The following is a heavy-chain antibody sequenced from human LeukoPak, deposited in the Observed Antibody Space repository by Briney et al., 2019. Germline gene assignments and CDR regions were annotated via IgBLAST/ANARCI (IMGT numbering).Heavy chain of an antibody. D-gene: IGHD2-2*01. J-gene: IGHJ6*02. CDR3: ARLTRLAPVGTTYYHSLDV. CDR2: IYYTGVI. CDR1: GGPISGHY. V-gene: IGHV4-59*08. Sequence: TPSETPSLTCTVSGGPISGHYWSWIRQPPGKGLEWIGHIYYTGVINYDPSLKSRVTMLVDTSKNQFSLKVTSVTAADTAVYYCARLTRLAPVGTTYYHSLDVWGQGSTVTVSS.